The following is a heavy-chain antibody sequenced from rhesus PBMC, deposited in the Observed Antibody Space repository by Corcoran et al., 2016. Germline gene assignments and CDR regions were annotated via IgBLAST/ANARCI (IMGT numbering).Heavy chain of an antibody. Sequence: EVQLVETGGGLVQPGGSLKLSCAASGFTFSSYGMSWVRQAPGKGLEWVSAINSGWGITLYPDPVKGLFTISRDNSKNTLSLQMNSLRAEDTAVYYCARVSGIVVVITTYYRAFDFWGQGLRVTVSS. CDR3: ARVSGIVVVITTYYRAFDF. V-gene: IGHV3S5*01. J-gene: IGHJ3*01. D-gene: IGHD3-16*01. CDR1: GFTFSSYG. CDR2: INSGWGIT.